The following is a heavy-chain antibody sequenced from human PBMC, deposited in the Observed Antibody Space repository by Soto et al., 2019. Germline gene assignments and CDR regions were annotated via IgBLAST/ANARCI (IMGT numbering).Heavy chain of an antibody. D-gene: IGHD1-26*01. J-gene: IGHJ4*02. CDR3: ARAPIIGATLFDY. Sequence: QVQLQQGGAGLLKPSETLSLTCAVNGGSLSGHYWSWIRQAPGKGLEWIGEINRSGGTNYDPSLKSRVTISVDASKNQFSLKLNSVTAADTAVYYCARAPIIGATLFDYWGEGSLVTVSS. V-gene: IGHV4-34*01. CDR2: INRSGGT. CDR1: GGSLSGHY.